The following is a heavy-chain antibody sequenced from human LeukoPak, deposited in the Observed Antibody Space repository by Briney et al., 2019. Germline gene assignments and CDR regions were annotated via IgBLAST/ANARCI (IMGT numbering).Heavy chain of an antibody. CDR3: ARRRCSSTSCLPGFDY. CDR1: GYTFTSYG. Sequence: ASVKVSCKASGYTFTSYGISWVRQAPGRGLEWMGWISAYNGNTNYAQKLQGRVTMTTDTSTSTAYMELRSLRSDGTAVYYCARRRCSSTSCLPGFDYWGQGTLVTVSS. J-gene: IGHJ4*02. CDR2: ISAYNGNT. D-gene: IGHD2-2*01. V-gene: IGHV1-18*01.